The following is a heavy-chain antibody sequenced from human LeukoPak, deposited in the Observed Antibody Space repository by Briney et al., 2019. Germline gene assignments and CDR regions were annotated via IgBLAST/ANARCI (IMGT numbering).Heavy chain of an antibody. CDR3: ARAIHYDILTGYYMALDY. CDR2: INSDGSST. V-gene: IGHV3-74*01. CDR1: GFTFSNSW. D-gene: IGHD3-9*01. J-gene: IGHJ4*02. Sequence: GGSLRLSCLASGFTFSNSWMTWVRQAPGKGLVWVSRINSDGSSTSYADSVKGRFTISRDNAKNTLYLQMNSLRAEDTAVYYCARAIHYDILTGYYMALDYWGQGTLVTVSS.